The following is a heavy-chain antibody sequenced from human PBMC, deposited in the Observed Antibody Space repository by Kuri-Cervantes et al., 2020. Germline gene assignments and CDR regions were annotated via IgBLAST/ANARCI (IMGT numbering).Heavy chain of an antibody. CDR3: STDTVTTTGNAFDI. CDR1: GYTFTSYD. Sequence: SVKVSCKASGYTFTSYDISWVRQAPGQGLEWMGGIIPIFGTANYAQKFQGRVTITADESTSTAYMELSSLRSEDTAVYYCSTDTVTTTGNAFDIWGQGTMVTVSS. J-gene: IGHJ3*02. D-gene: IGHD4-17*01. V-gene: IGHV1-69*13. CDR2: IIPIFGTA.